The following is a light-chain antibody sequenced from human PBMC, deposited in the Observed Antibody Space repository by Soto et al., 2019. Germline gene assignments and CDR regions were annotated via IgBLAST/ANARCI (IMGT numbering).Light chain of an antibody. Sequence: QSVLTQPASVSGSPLQSITISCTGTSSDAGGYNYVSRYQQHPGKAPKLMIYDVSNRPSGVSNRFSGSKSGNTASLTISGLQAEDEADYYCSSYTSSGTLYVFGTGTKVTVL. CDR3: SSYTSSGTLYV. CDR2: DVS. J-gene: IGLJ1*01. CDR1: SSDAGGYNY. V-gene: IGLV2-14*01.